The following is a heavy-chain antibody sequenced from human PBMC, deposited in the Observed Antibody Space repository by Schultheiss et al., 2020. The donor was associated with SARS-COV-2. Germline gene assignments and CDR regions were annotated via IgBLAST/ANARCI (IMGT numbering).Heavy chain of an antibody. Sequence: ASVKVSCKASGYTFTSYYMHWVRQAPGQGLEWMGIINPSGGSTSYAQKFQGRVTMTRDTSISTAYMELSSLRSEDTAVYYCARVGQGPWLVNHYYYYGMDVWGQGTTVTVSS. CDR1: GYTFTSYY. J-gene: IGHJ6*02. CDR2: INPSGGST. D-gene: IGHD6-19*01. V-gene: IGHV1-46*01. CDR3: ARVGQGPWLVNHYYYYGMDV.